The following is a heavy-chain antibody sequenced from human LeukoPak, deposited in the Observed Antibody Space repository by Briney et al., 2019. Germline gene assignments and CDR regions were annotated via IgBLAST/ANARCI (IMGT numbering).Heavy chain of an antibody. Sequence: PSEILSLTCTVSGGSISSSSYYWGWIRQPPGKGLEWIGSIYYSGSTYYNPSLKSRVTISVDTSKNQLSLKLSSVTAADTAVYYCAGLWWGSGVWGKGTTVTVSS. V-gene: IGHV4-39*07. J-gene: IGHJ6*04. CDR2: IYYSGST. CDR3: AGLWWGSGV. D-gene: IGHD4/OR15-4a*01. CDR1: GGSISSSSYY.